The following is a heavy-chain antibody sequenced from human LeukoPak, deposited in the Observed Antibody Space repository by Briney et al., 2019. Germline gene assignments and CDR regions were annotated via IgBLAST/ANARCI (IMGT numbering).Heavy chain of an antibody. D-gene: IGHD3-10*01. Sequence: GGSLRLSCAASGFIFSSYWMHWVRQAPGKGLVWVSRINSDGSSTSYADSVKGRFTISRDNAKNTLYLQMNSLRAEDTAVYYCARDFGGSGSYYNVYYYYGMDVWGKGTTVTVSS. V-gene: IGHV3-74*01. CDR2: INSDGSST. J-gene: IGHJ6*04. CDR3: ARDFGGSGSYYNVYYYYGMDV. CDR1: GFIFSSYW.